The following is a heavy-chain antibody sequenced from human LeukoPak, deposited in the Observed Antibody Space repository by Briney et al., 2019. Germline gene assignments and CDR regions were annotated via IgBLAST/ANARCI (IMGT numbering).Heavy chain of an antibody. CDR2: INPNSGGT. CDR3: ARDGTTYYYGSGSFPAWFDP. D-gene: IGHD3-10*01. V-gene: IGHV1-2*02. J-gene: IGHJ5*02. Sequence: ASVKVSCKASGYTFTGYYMHWVRQAPGQGLEWMGWINPNSGGTNYAQKFQGRVTMTRDTSISTAYMELSRLRSDGTAVYYCARDGTTYYYGSGSFPAWFDPWGQGTLVTVSS. CDR1: GYTFTGYY.